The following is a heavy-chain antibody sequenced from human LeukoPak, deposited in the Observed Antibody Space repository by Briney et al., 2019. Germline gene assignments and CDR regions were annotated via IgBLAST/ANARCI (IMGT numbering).Heavy chain of an antibody. Sequence: TGWSLRLSCAASGFSFSSYGMHWVRQPPGKGLEWVAFISYDGSNKYYADSVKGRFTISRDNSQNTVYLQMNSLRGEDTAVYYCARDGTSYGMDVWGQGTTVTVSS. V-gene: IGHV3-30*03. CDR1: GFSFSSYG. D-gene: IGHD1-1*01. CDR2: ISYDGSNK. CDR3: ARDGTSYGMDV. J-gene: IGHJ6*02.